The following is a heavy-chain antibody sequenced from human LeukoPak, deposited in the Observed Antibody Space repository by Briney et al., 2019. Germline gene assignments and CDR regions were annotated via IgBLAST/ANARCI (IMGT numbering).Heavy chain of an antibody. D-gene: IGHD2-8*01. Sequence: SETLSLTCTVSGASISTYYWSWFRQPAGKGLEWIGRIHASGNTNYNPSLKSRVSMSIDVSKNQFSLKLSSVTAADTAVYYCARGGLMLAPPWFDPWGQGTLVTVSS. CDR2: IHASGNT. V-gene: IGHV4-4*07. J-gene: IGHJ5*02. CDR1: GASISTYY. CDR3: ARGGLMLAPPWFDP.